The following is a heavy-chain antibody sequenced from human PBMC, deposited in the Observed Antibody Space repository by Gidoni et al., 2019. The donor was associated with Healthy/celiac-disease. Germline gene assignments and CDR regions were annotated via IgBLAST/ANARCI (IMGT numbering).Heavy chain of an antibody. CDR3: ARSFNTVTRRGYFVY. V-gene: IGHV3-30-3*01. CDR1: GLTCRSDA. J-gene: IGHJ4*02. CDR2: ISYDGSNP. Sequence: VQRVEEGAGVVKPGRSLRLSCQAYGLTCRSDALHCVRQAPVKGLEWVAVISYDGSNPYYADSVKGLFSISRDNSKTTLYLHMTSLRAEDTAVYYCARSFNTVTRRGYFVYWGQATLVTVSS. D-gene: IGHD4-17*01.